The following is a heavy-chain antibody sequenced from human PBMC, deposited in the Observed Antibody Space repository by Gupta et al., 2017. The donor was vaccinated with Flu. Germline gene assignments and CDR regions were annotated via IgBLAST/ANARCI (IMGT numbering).Heavy chain of an antibody. D-gene: IGHD3-16*01. CDR1: GFTFSDHS. CDR3: ARGHDSFDS. J-gene: IGHJ4*02. V-gene: IGHV3-72*01. CDR2: VKKRAQSYTT. Sequence: EVQLVESGGGLVQPGGSLRLSCVASGFTFSDHSMDWVRQAPGKGLEWVGRVKKRAQSYTTEYAASVKGRFTISRDDSKNSLYLQMNSLKTEDTAVYYCARGHDSFDSWGQGTLVTVSS.